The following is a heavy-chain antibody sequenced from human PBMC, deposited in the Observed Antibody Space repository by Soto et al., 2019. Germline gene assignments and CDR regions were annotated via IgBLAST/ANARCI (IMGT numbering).Heavy chain of an antibody. Sequence: GVSLRLSCAASGFTVSSNYMSWVRQAPGKGLEWVSVIYSGGSTYYADSVKGRFTISRDNSKNTLYLQMNSLRAEDTAVYYCARDAENYYYYGMDVWGQGTTVTV. CDR2: IYSGGST. V-gene: IGHV3-53*01. CDR3: ARDAENYYYYGMDV. J-gene: IGHJ6*02. CDR1: GFTVSSNY.